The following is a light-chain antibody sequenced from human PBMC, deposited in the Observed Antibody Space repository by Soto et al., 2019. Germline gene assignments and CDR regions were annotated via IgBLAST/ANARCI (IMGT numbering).Light chain of an antibody. J-gene: IGKJ2*01. CDR1: QSVSSY. V-gene: IGKV3-11*01. CDR2: DAS. Sequence: EIVLTQSPATLSLSPGEIATPSCRASQSVSSYLAWYQQKPGQAPRLLIYDASNRATGIPARFSGSGSGTDFTLTISSLEPEDFAVYYCQQRSNWPPEYTFGQGTKLEIK. CDR3: QQRSNWPPEYT.